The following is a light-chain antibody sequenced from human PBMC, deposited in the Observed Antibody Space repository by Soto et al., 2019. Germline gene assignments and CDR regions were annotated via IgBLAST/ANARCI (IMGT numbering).Light chain of an antibody. CDR3: QQRRNGPLT. CDR1: QSVSSY. Sequence: EIVLTQSPATLSLSPGERVTLSCRASQSVSSYFAWYQQKPGQAPRLLIYDASNRATGIPARFSGSGSGTDFTLIISSLEPEDFAVYYSQQRRNGPLTFGQGTQLEIK. J-gene: IGKJ5*01. V-gene: IGKV3-11*01. CDR2: DAS.